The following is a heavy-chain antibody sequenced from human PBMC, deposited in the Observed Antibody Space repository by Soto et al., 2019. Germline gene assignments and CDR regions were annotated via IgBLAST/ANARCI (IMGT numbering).Heavy chain of an antibody. V-gene: IGHV3-15*01. CDR1: GFIFSHGW. D-gene: IGHD4-17*01. J-gene: IGHJ6*02. Sequence: PGGSLRLSCAASGFIFSHGWMSWVRQAPGTGLEWVGRIKSNTDGGTTDYAAPVKGRFTISRDDSKNALYLQMNSLKTEDTAVYYCTTDRISYGDYVPSYYYYGMDVWGQGTTVTVSS. CDR3: TTDRISYGDYVPSYYYYGMDV. CDR2: IKSNTDGGTT.